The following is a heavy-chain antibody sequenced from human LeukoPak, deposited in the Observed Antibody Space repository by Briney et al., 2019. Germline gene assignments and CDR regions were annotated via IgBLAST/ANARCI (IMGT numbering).Heavy chain of an antibody. J-gene: IGHJ6*03. CDR1: GGSISSYY. CDR3: ARDLRGAGYYYYYYTDV. D-gene: IGHD3-16*01. CDR2: IYYSGST. Sequence: SETLSLTCTVSGGSISSYYWSWIRQPPRRGQELIGYIYYSGSTNYSPSLKSRVTISVDTSKNQFSLKLSSVTAADTAVYYCARDLRGAGYYYYYYTDVWGKGTTVTVSS. V-gene: IGHV4-59*01.